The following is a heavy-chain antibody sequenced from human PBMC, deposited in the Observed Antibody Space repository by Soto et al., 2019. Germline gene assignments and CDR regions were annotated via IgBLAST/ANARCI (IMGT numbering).Heavy chain of an antibody. CDR1: GSSFTNYW. D-gene: IGHD3-9*01. Sequence: GESLKISCKGSGSSFTNYWISWVRQMPGKGLEWMGRIDPSDSYTNYSPSFQGHVSISADKSISTAYLQWSSLKASDTAMYYCARLGSTIVSPYGMDVWGQGTTVTVSS. V-gene: IGHV5-10-1*01. J-gene: IGHJ6*02. CDR3: ARLGSTIVSPYGMDV. CDR2: IDPSDSYT.